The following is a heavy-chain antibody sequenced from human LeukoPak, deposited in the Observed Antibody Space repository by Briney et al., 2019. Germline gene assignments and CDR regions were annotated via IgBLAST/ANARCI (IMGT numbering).Heavy chain of an antibody. CDR2: IIPIFGTA. Sequence: SVKVSCKASGYTFTGYYMHWVRQAPGQGLEWMGWIIPIFGTANYAQKFQGRVTITADESTSTAYMELSSLRSEDTAVYYCARGGIAVAGKAFDIWGQGTMVTVSS. CDR1: GYTFTGYY. D-gene: IGHD6-19*01. V-gene: IGHV1-69*13. J-gene: IGHJ3*02. CDR3: ARGGIAVAGKAFDI.